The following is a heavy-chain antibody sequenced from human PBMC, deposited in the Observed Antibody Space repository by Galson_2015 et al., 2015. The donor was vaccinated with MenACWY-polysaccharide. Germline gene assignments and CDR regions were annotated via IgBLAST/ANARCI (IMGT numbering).Heavy chain of an antibody. CDR3: VRDPHALDF. Sequence: SLRLSCAASGFTFSNYGMNWVRQAPGKGLEWVSDIRRTGPRIYYADSVKGRFTITRDNAKSLLFLQMNSLRADDTAVYYCVRDPHALDFWGQGTLVTVSS. CDR2: IRRTGPRI. D-gene: IGHD2-2*01. V-gene: IGHV3-48*03. J-gene: IGHJ4*02. CDR1: GFTFSNYG.